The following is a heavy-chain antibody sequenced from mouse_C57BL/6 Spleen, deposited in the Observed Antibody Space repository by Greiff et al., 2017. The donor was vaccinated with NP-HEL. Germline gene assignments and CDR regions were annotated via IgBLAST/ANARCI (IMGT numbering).Heavy chain of an antibody. CDR3: ARSVYGNYVGYAMDY. CDR1: GYTFTSYW. J-gene: IGHJ4*01. V-gene: IGHV1-69*01. D-gene: IGHD2-1*01. Sequence: VQLQQPGAELVMPGASVKLSCKASGYTFTSYWMHWVKQRPGQGLEWIGEIDPSDSYTNYNQKFKGKSTLTVDKSSSTAYMQLSSLTSEDSAVYYCARSVYGNYVGYAMDYWGQGTSVTVSS. CDR2: IDPSDSYT.